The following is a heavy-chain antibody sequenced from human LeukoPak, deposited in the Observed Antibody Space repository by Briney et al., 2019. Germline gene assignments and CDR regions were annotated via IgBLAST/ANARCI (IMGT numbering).Heavy chain of an antibody. CDR1: GFTFSSYG. CDR2: ISYDGSNK. V-gene: IGHV3-30*18. D-gene: IGHD3-10*01. J-gene: IGHJ4*02. Sequence: GGSLRLSCAASGFTFSSYGMHWVRQAPGKGLEWVAVISYDGSNKYYADSVKGRSTISRDNSKNTLYLQMNSLRAEDTAVYYCAKDDLRQFPMVRGVIGAIDYWGQGTLVTVSS. CDR3: AKDDLRQFPMVRGVIGAIDY.